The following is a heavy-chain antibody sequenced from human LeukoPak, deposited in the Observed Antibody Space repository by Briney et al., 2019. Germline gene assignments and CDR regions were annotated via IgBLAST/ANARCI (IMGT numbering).Heavy chain of an antibody. V-gene: IGHV4-38-2*01. CDR1: GYSIGSGHY. CDR2: LYHSGST. Sequence: PSETLSLTCAVSGYSIGSGHYWGWIRQPPGKGLEWIGSLYHSGSTYYNPSLESRVTISVDKSKNQFSLRLTSVTAADTAIYYCARTVTVTPNDAFDIWGQGTMLTVSS. D-gene: IGHD4-17*01. CDR3: ARTVTVTPNDAFDI. J-gene: IGHJ3*02.